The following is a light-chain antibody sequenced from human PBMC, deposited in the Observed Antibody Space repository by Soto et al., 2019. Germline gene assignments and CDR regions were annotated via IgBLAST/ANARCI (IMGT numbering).Light chain of an antibody. CDR1: SSDAGSYRY. CDR3: SSYASGNSFV. V-gene: IGLV2-8*01. Sequence: QSALTQPPSASGSPGQSVTISCTGTSSDAGSYRYVSWYQQHPGKGPRLIIFEVNKRPSGVPDRFSGSKSGNTASLTVSGLQAEDEADYYCSSYASGNSFVFGSGTKLTVL. J-gene: IGLJ1*01. CDR2: EVN.